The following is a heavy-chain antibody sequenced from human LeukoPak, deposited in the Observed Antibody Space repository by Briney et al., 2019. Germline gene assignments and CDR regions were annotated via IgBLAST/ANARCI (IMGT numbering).Heavy chain of an antibody. J-gene: IGHJ4*02. D-gene: IGHD3-22*01. CDR1: GNTFTGYY. CDR2: INPNSGGT. V-gene: IGHV1-2*02. Sequence: ASVKVSCKASGNTFTGYYMHWVRQAPGQGLEWMGWINPNSGGTNYAQKFQGRVTMTRDTSISTAYMELSRLRSDDTAVYYCARGGLYYDRSGYYQIDYWGQGTLVTVSS. CDR3: ARGGLYYDRSGYYQIDY.